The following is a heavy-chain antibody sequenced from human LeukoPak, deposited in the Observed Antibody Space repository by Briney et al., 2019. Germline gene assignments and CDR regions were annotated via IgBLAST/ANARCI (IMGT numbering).Heavy chain of an antibody. J-gene: IGHJ5*02. V-gene: IGHV4-4*07. CDR2: IYTSGST. Sequence: SETLSLTCTVSGGSISSYYWSWIRQPAGKGLEWIGCIYTSGSTEYHPSLKSRVTIPVDTSKNQFSLKLSSVTAVDTAVYYCARTDPFGSGNPWGQGTLVTVSP. CDR3: ARTDPFGSGNP. CDR1: GGSISSYY. D-gene: IGHD3-10*01.